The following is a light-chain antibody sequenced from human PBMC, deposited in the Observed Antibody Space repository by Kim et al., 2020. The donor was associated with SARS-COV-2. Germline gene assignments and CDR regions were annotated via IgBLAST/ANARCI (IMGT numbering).Light chain of an antibody. V-gene: IGKV1-5*03. CDR2: KAS. CDR1: QSISSW. Sequence: SAPVGDRVTITCRASQSISSWLAWYQQNPGKAPKLLIYKASSLERGVPSRFSGSGSGTEFPLTISSLQPDDFATYYCQQYNSYWTFGQGTKVDIK. CDR3: QQYNSYWT. J-gene: IGKJ1*01.